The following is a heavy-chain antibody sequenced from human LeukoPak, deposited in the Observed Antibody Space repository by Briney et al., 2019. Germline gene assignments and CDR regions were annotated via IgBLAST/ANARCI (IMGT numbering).Heavy chain of an antibody. D-gene: IGHD3-22*01. J-gene: IGHJ4*02. CDR2: IYPGDSDT. V-gene: IGHV5-51*01. Sequence: GESLKISCKGSGYIFTTYWIGWVRQMPGKGLEWMGIIYPGDSDTRYSPSFQGQVIISADKSISTAYLQWNSLKASDTAMYYCARSYYDSSGYYYSSFDYWGQGTLVTVSS. CDR1: GYIFTTYW. CDR3: ARSYYDSSGYYYSSFDY.